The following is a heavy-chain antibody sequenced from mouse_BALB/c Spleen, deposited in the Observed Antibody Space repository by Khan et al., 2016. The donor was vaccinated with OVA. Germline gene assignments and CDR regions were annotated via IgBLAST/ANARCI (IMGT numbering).Heavy chain of an antibody. J-gene: IGHJ4*01. CDR3: SSGGDKPAMDY. V-gene: IGHV1-9*01. CDR1: GYTFSMYW. CDR2: ILPGSGTN. Sequence: QVQLVESGPELMKPAPSVTITCKATGYTFSMYWIEWVKQRPGHGLEWLGKILPGSGTNNNNEKFKGKATFTAHTSSKVAYMEISSLTSEDSSVYYCSSGGDKPAMDYWGQGISVTVSS.